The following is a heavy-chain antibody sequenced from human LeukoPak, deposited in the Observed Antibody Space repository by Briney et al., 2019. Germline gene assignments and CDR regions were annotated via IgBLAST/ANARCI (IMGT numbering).Heavy chain of an antibody. D-gene: IGHD1-26*01. J-gene: IGHJ6*03. CDR2: ISSSGSTI. V-gene: IGHV3-48*03. Sequence: GGSLRLSCAASGFTFSSYEMNWVRQAPGKGLEGVSYISSSGSTIYYDYADSVKGRFTISRDNAKNSLYLQMNSLRAEDTAVYYCAKSQRGYYPRRTYYYYMDVWGKGTTVTVSS. CDR3: AKSQRGYYPRRTYYYYMDV. CDR1: GFTFSSYE.